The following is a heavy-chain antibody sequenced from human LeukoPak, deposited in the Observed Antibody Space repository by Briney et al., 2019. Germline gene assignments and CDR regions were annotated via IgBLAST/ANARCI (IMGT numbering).Heavy chain of an antibody. CDR2: ISTYNGDT. D-gene: IGHD3-22*01. V-gene: IGHV1-18*01. J-gene: IGHJ5*02. CDR1: GYIFNNYG. CDR3: ARVSITMIVVVTP. Sequence: ASVRVSCKASGYIFNNYGIGWVRQAPGQGLEWMGWISTYNGDTNYAQKFQGRVSMTTDTSTSTVYMELRSLRSDDTAVYYCARVSITMIVVVTPWGQGTLVTVSS.